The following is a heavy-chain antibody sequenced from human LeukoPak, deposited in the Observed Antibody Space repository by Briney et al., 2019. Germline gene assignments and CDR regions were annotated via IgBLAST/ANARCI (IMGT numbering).Heavy chain of an antibody. D-gene: IGHD3-10*01. V-gene: IGHV3-30*02. CDR2: ISDSGGDK. Sequence: GGSPRLSCAASGFTSSRYGFHWVRQAPGKGLEWVAFISDSGGDKWFGDSVKGRFTISRDKSKNTVNLQMSSLRVEDTALYYCARDGGSESYAFDYWGQETLVTVSS. J-gene: IGHJ4*02. CDR1: GFTSSRYG. CDR3: ARDGGSESYAFDY.